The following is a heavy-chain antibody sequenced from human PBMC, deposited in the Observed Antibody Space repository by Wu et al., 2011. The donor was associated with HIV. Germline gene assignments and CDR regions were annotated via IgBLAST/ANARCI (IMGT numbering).Heavy chain of an antibody. Sequence: EVQLIQSGAEVKKPGATVKISCTISEYTFTAYYLHWLQQAPGKGPEWVGLVDPEDGETMYGEKFQGRVTITAHTSAGTAYLELRSLKSDDTALYFCARVSRPVVVVPPEHYFDYVGPGNPGHRLR. D-gene: IGHD3-22*01. CDR3: ARVSRPVVVVPPEHYFDY. CDR2: VDPEDGET. CDR1: EYTFTAYY. V-gene: IGHV1-69-2*01. J-gene: IGHJ4*02.